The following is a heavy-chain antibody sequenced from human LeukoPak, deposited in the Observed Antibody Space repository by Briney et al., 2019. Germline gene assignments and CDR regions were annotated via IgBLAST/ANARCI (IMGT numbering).Heavy chain of an antibody. CDR3: ARALLWFGESHYFDY. J-gene: IGHJ4*02. D-gene: IGHD3-10*01. CDR2: MNPNSGNT. V-gene: IGHV1-8*03. Sequence: ASVKVSCKASGGTFSSYGISWVRQAPGQGLEWMGWMNPNSGNTGYAQKFQGRVTITRNTSISTAYMELSSLRSEDTAVYYCARALLWFGESHYFDYWGQGTLVTVSS. CDR1: GGTFSSYG.